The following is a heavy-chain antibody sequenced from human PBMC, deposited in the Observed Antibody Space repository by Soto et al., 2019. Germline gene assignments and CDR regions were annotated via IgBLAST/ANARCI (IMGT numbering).Heavy chain of an antibody. D-gene: IGHD3-16*01. CDR2: ISSSGGST. CDR1: EFTFSNYA. V-gene: IGHV3-23*01. J-gene: IGHJ4*02. CDR3: AKDHWGSY. Sequence: EVQLLESGGGLVQPGGSLRLSCAASEFTFSNYAMSWVRLAPGKGLEWVSAISSSGGSTYYADSVKGRFTISRDNSKNTLYLQVNSLRAEDTAVYYCAKDHWGSYSGQGTLVTVSS.